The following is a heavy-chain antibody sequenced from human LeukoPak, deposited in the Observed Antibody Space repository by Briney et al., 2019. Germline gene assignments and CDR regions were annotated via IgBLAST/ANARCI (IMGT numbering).Heavy chain of an antibody. Sequence: PGGSLRLSCAGSGFTFSRYAMHWVRQAPGKGLEWVTVISSDGSQKYYADSVKGRFTISRDNSENTLYLQMNSLRAEDTAVYYCARDHGYWGQGTLVTVSS. J-gene: IGHJ4*02. CDR1: GFTFSRYA. CDR2: ISSDGSQK. CDR3: ARDHGY. V-gene: IGHV3-30*04.